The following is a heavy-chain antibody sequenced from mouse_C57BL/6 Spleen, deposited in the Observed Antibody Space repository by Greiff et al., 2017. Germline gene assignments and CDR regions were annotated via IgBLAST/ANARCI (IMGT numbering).Heavy chain of an antibody. J-gene: IGHJ1*03. CDR2: IYPRDGST. D-gene: IGHD1-1*01. CDR1: GYTFTSYD. CDR3: ARATTGEDGCFDV. Sequence: VQLVESGSGLVKPGASVKLSCKASGYTFTSYDINWVTQRPGQGLEWIGWIYPRDGSTKYNEKLKGKATLTIDTSSSTTYMELQSLTSEDAAVYDYARATTGEDGCFDVWGTGTTVTVSS. V-gene: IGHV1-85*01.